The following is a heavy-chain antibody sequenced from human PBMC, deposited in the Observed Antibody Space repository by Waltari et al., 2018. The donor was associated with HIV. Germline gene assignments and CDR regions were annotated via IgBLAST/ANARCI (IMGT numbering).Heavy chain of an antibody. CDR2: ISASNGTT. Sequence: QVQPVQSGAGEKQPWTSVMVYSETYGYRVMCHSTDQRRQAPGQALEWMGWISASNGTTKYAEKFQGRLTLTTDTITNIAYLELRNLRSDDTAIYYCARGIHMMVVSAPMAFDVWGQGTLVTVSS. CDR1: GYRVMCHS. J-gene: IGHJ3*01. V-gene: IGHV1-18*04. D-gene: IGHD2-21*01. CDR3: ARGIHMMVVSAPMAFDV.